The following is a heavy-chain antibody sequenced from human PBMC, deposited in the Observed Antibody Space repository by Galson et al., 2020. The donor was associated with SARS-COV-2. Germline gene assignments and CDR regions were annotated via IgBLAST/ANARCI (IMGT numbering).Heavy chain of an antibody. CDR2: FDPEDGET. V-gene: IGHV1-24*01. CDR3: ATAPAYCGGDCYHWFDP. Sequence: GASVKVSCKVSGSTLTELSMHWVRQAPGKGLEWMGGFDPEDGETIYAQKFQGRVTMTEDTSTDTAYMELSSLRSEDTAVYYCATAPAYCGGDCYHWFDPWGQGTLVTVSS. J-gene: IGHJ5*02. CDR1: GSTLTELS. D-gene: IGHD2-21*02.